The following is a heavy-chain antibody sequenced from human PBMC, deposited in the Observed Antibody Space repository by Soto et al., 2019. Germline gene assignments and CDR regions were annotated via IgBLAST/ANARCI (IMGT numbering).Heavy chain of an antibody. J-gene: IGHJ4*02. Sequence: SVKVSFKASGGTFSSYAISWVRQAPGQGLEWMGGIIPIFGTANYAQKFQGRVTITADESTSTAYMELSSLRSEDTAVYYCAREGKIVDTAMVGNYYFDHWGQGTLVTVSS. CDR2: IIPIFGTA. CDR3: AREGKIVDTAMVGNYYFDH. CDR1: GGTFSSYA. D-gene: IGHD5-18*01. V-gene: IGHV1-69*13.